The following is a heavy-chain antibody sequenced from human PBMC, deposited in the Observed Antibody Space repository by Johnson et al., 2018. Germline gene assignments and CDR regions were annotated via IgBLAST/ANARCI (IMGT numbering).Heavy chain of an antibody. CDR3: AKVLLYYYYYMDV. Sequence: QVQLVESGGGLVQPGRSLRLSCAASGFTFSSYGMHWVRQAPGKGLEWVAVISYDGSNKYYADSVKGRFTISRDNSKNTLYLQMNSLRAEDTAVYYCAKVLLYYYYYMDVWGKGTTVTVSS. D-gene: IGHD2-21*01. CDR2: ISYDGSNK. J-gene: IGHJ6*03. V-gene: IGHV3-30*18. CDR1: GFTFSSYG.